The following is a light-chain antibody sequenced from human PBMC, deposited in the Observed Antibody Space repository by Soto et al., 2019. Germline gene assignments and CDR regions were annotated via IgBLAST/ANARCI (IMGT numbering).Light chain of an antibody. CDR3: QQRSNWPRRT. J-gene: IGKJ4*01. Sequence: EIVLTQSPATLSLSPGERATLSCRASQSVSSYLAWYQQKPGQAPRLLIYDASNRATGIPARFSGSGSGTDFTLTISSLEPEDLAVYYCQQRSNWPRRTFGGGTKVEIK. CDR1: QSVSSY. V-gene: IGKV3-11*01. CDR2: DAS.